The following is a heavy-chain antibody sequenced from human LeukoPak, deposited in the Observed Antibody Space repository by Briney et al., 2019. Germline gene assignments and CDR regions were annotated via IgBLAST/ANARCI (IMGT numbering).Heavy chain of an antibody. J-gene: IGHJ4*02. D-gene: IGHD6-13*01. CDR2: IYYSGST. CDR3: ARRASSSWQFDY. Sequence: SETLSLTCTVSGVSISSYFWSWIRQPPGKGLEWVGYIYYSGSTNYNPSLKRRVTISVDTSKNQFSLKLSSVTAADTSIYYCARRASSSWQFDYWSQGTLVTVSS. CDR1: GVSISSYF. V-gene: IGHV4-59*08.